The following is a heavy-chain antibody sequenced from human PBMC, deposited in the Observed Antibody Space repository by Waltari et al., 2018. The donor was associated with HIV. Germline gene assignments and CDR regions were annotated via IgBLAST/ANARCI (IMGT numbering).Heavy chain of an antibody. V-gene: IGHV3-73*02. Sequence: EVQLVESGGGLVQPGGSLKLSCAASGFTFSGSAMHWVRQASGKGLEWVGRSRSKANSYATAYAASVKGRFTISRDDSKNTAYLQMNSLKTEDTAVYYCTRINDYGGKDYYYYGMDVWGQGTTVTVSS. CDR1: GFTFSGSA. J-gene: IGHJ6*02. D-gene: IGHD4-17*01. CDR2: SRSKANSYAT. CDR3: TRINDYGGKDYYYYGMDV.